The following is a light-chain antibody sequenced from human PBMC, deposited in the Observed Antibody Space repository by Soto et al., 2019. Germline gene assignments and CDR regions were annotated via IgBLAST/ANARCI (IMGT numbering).Light chain of an antibody. CDR1: RSVGDY. V-gene: IGKV3-11*01. Sequence: EIVLAQSPATLSLSPGDRATLSCRASRSVGDYLAWYQQKPGQPPRLLIYDASNRATGIPARFSGSGSGTDFTLTISSLEHEDFAVYYCQQRSDWPLTFGGGTKVEIK. CDR3: QQRSDWPLT. CDR2: DAS. J-gene: IGKJ4*01.